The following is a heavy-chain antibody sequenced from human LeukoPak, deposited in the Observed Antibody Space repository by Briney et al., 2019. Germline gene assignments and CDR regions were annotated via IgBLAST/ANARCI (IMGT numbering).Heavy chain of an antibody. D-gene: IGHD4-17*01. Sequence: SETLSLTCTVSGGSISSYYWSWIRQPPGKGLEWIGYIYYSGSTNYNPSLKSRVTISVDTSKKQFSLKLSSVTAADTAVYYCARVTPDDYAAYWGQGTLVTVSS. V-gene: IGHV4-59*01. CDR1: GGSISSYY. CDR2: IYYSGST. J-gene: IGHJ4*02. CDR3: ARVTPDDYAAY.